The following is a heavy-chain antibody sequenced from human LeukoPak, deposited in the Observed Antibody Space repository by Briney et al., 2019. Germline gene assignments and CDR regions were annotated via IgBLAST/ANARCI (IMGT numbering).Heavy chain of an antibody. J-gene: IGHJ6*03. CDR3: ARGGGYCSSTSCYMGYYYYYMDV. D-gene: IGHD2-2*01. V-gene: IGHV4-34*01. Sequence: SETLSLTCAVFITSFSAYYWSWIRQPPGKGLEWIGEINHSGSTNYNPSLKSRVTISVDTSKNQFSLKLSSVTAADTAVYYCARGGGYCSSTSCYMGYYYYYMDVWGKGTTVTVSS. CDR1: ITSFSAYY. CDR2: INHSGST.